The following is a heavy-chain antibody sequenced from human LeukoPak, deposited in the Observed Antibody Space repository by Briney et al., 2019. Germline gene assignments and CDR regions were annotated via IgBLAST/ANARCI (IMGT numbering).Heavy chain of an antibody. CDR1: GFTFISYG. CDR3: AKGSGNSYGHYFDY. J-gene: IGHJ4*02. Sequence: GGSLRLSCAASGFTFISYGMHWVSQAPGKGLEWVAVISYDGSNKFYADSVKGRFTISRDNSKNTLSLQMNSLRAEDTAVYYCAKGSGNSYGHYFDYWGQGTLVTVSS. CDR2: ISYDGSNK. V-gene: IGHV3-30*18. D-gene: IGHD1-7*01.